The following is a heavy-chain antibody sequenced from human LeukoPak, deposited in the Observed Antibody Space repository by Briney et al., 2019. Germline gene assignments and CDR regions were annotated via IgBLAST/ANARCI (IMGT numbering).Heavy chain of an antibody. CDR2: IIPIFGTA. D-gene: IGHD3-22*01. V-gene: IGHV1-69*05. CDR1: GGTFSSYA. CDR3: ASRYYYSSGYYYSDY. J-gene: IGHJ4*02. Sequence: SVKVSCKASGGTFSSYAISWVRQAPGQGLEWMGGIIPIFGTANYAQKFQGRVTITTDESTSTAYMELSSLRSEDTAVYYCASRYYYSSGYYYSDYWGQGTLVTVAS.